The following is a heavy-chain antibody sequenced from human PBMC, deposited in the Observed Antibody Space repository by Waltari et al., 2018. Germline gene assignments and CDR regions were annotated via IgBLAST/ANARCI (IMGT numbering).Heavy chain of an antibody. V-gene: IGHV4-61*02. J-gene: IGHJ4*02. CDR1: GGSISSGSYY. Sequence: QVQLQESGPGLVKPSQTLSLTCTVSGGSISSGSYYWSWIRQPAGKGLEWIGRIYTSGSTNYNPTLKSRVTISVDTSKNQFSLKLSSVTAADTAVYYCARDIGQSGYFDYWGQGTLVTVSS. CDR2: IYTSGST. CDR3: ARDIGQSGYFDY. D-gene: IGHD1-26*01.